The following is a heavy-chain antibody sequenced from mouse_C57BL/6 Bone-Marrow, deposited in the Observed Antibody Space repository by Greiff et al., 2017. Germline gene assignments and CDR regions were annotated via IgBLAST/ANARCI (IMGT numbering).Heavy chain of an antibody. V-gene: IGHV1-82*01. CDR1: GYAFSSSW. D-gene: IGHD1-1*01. J-gene: IGHJ2*01. CDR3: ARSNYYGSSYYYFDY. CDR2: IYPGDGDT. Sequence: QVQLQQSGPELVKPGASVKISCKASGYAFSSSWMNWVKQRPGKGLEWIGRIYPGDGDTNYNEKFKGKATLTADKSSSTAYMQLSSLTSEDSAVYFCARSNYYGSSYYYFDYWGQGTTLTVSS.